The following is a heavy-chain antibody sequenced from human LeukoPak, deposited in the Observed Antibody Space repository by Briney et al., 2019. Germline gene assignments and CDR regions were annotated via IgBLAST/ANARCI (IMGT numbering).Heavy chain of an antibody. D-gene: IGHD4-23*01. CDR3: AKDRYGGNSGYFQH. J-gene: IGHJ1*01. V-gene: IGHV3-9*01. Sequence: PGGSLRLSCAASGFTFDDYAMHWVRQAPGKGLEWVSGISWNSGSIGYADSVKGRFTISRDNAKNSLYLQMYSLRAEDTALYYCAKDRYGGNSGYFQHWGQGTLVTVSS. CDR2: ISWNSGSI. CDR1: GFTFDDYA.